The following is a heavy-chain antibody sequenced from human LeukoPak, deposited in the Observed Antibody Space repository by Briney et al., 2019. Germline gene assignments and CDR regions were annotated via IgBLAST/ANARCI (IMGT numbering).Heavy chain of an antibody. CDR2: IYYSGST. CDR3: ARDCSGGSCYDDAFDI. J-gene: IGHJ3*02. CDR1: GGSISSGGYS. D-gene: IGHD2-15*01. V-gene: IGHV4-30-4*07. Sequence: PLETLSLTCAVSGGSISSGGYSWSWIRQPPGKGLEWIGYIYYSGSTYYNPSLKSRVTISVDTSKNQFSLKLSSVTAADTAVYYCARDCSGGSCYDDAFDIWGQGTMVTVSS.